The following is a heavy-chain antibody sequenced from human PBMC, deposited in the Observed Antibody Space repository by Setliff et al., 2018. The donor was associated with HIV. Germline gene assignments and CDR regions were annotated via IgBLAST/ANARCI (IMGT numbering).Heavy chain of an antibody. D-gene: IGHD5-12*01. CDR2: IIPIFGTA. V-gene: IGHV1-69*13. Sequence: GASVKVSCKASGGTFSSYAISWVRQAPGQGLEWMGGIIPIFGTANYAQKFQGRVTITADESTSTVYMELSSLRSEDTAVYYCARDRGGSGYALHVWLDLWGQGTLVTISS. CDR3: ARDRGGSGYALHVWLDL. J-gene: IGHJ5*02. CDR1: GGTFSSYA.